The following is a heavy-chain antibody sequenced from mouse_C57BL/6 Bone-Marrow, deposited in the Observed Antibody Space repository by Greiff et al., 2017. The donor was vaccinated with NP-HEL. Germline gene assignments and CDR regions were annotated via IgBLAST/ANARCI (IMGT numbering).Heavy chain of an antibody. Sequence: QVRLQQPGAELVKPGASVKLSCKASGYTFTSYWMHWVKQRPGQGLEWIGMIHPNSGSTNYNEKFKSKATLTVDKSSSTAYMQLSSLTSEDSAVYYCARGRGSTLYYFDYWGQGTTLTVSS. D-gene: IGHD1-1*01. J-gene: IGHJ2*01. CDR2: IHPNSGST. CDR1: GYTFTSYW. V-gene: IGHV1-64*01. CDR3: ARGRGSTLYYFDY.